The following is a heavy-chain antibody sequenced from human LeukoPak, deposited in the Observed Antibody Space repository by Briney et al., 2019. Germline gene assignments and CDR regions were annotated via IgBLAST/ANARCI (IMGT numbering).Heavy chain of an antibody. CDR1: GYTFTSYY. CDR2: INPSGGST. D-gene: IGHD6-19*01. J-gene: IGHJ2*01. V-gene: IGHV1-46*01. Sequence: ASVKVSCKASGYTFTSYYMHWVRQAPGQGLEWMGIINPSGGSTSYAQKFQGRVTMTRDMSTSTVYMELSSLRSEDTAVYYCARDYSVGVAGTYWYFDLWGRGTLVTVSS. CDR3: ARDYSVGVAGTYWYFDL.